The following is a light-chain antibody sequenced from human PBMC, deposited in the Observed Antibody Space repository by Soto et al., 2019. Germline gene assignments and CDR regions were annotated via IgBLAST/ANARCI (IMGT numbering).Light chain of an antibody. CDR3: EAWDDTLSGFYV. CDR1: SSNIGGNS. J-gene: IGLJ1*01. V-gene: IGLV1-51*01. Sequence: QSVLTQPPSVSAAPGQKVTISCSGSSSNIGGNSVSWYQQLPGTAPKLLIYDDNKRPSGIPDRFSGSKSGTSASLAISGLKSEDEAEYYCEAWDDTLSGFYVFGAGTKVTVL. CDR2: DDN.